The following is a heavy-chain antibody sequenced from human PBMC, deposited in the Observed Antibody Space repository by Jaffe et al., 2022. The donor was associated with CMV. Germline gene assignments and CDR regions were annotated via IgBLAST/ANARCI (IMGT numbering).Heavy chain of an antibody. CDR1: GFTFSSYS. D-gene: IGHD1-26*01. Sequence: EVQLVESGGGLVKPGGSLRLSCAASGFTFSSYSMNWVRQAPGKGLEWVSSISSSSSYIYYADSVKGRFTISRDNAKNSLYLQMNSLRAEDTAVYYCARGISGELPYFQHWGQGTLVTVSS. J-gene: IGHJ1*01. CDR3: ARGISGELPYFQH. V-gene: IGHV3-21*01. CDR2: ISSSSSYI.